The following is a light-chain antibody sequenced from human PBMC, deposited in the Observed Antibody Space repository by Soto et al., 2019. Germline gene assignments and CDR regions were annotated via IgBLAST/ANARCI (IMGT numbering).Light chain of an antibody. CDR1: QSVGSK. CDR2: DAS. J-gene: IGKJ3*01. Sequence: EIVMTQSPATLSVSPGERASLSCRASQSVGSKLAWYQHKPGQAPRLLIYDASTRATGFPARFSGSGSGTEFTFTISSPQPEDFAVYYCQQYNNWPPFTFGPGTIVDIK. V-gene: IGKV3-15*01. CDR3: QQYNNWPPFT.